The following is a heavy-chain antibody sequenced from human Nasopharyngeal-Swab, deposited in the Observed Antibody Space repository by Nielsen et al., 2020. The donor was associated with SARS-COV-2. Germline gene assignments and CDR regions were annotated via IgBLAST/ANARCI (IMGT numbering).Heavy chain of an antibody. Sequence: GSLRLSCAVYGGSFSGYYWSWIRQPPGKGLEWIGEINHSGSTNYNPSLKSRVTISVDTSKNQFSLKLSSVTAADTAVYYCAREYSSSWYRGFDYWGQGTPVTVSS. D-gene: IGHD6-13*01. J-gene: IGHJ4*02. CDR3: AREYSSSWYRGFDY. CDR1: GGSFSGYY. CDR2: INHSGST. V-gene: IGHV4-34*01.